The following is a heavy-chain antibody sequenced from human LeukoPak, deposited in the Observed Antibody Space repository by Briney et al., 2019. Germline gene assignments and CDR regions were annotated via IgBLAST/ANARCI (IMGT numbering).Heavy chain of an antibody. CDR3: ARDRNRDCSSTSCYPPRGKRTGMDV. V-gene: IGHV1-46*01. CDR1: GYTFTSYY. Sequence: ASVKVSCKASGYTFTSYYMHWVRQAPGQGLEWMGIINPSGGSTSYAQKFQGRVTMTRDTSTSTVYMELSSLRSEDTAVYYCARDRNRDCSSTSCYPPRGKRTGMDVWGQGTTVTVSS. J-gene: IGHJ6*02. CDR2: INPSGGST. D-gene: IGHD2-2*01.